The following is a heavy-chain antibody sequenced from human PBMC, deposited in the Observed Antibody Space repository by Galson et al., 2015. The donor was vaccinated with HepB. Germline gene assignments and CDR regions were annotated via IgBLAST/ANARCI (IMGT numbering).Heavy chain of an antibody. V-gene: IGHV2-70*04. CDR1: GFSLTTRTMR. CDR3: ARGEPGYCNGGSCYHFDY. D-gene: IGHD2-15*01. CDR2: IEWDDDK. Sequence: PALVKPTQTLTLTCTFSGFSLTTRTMRVSWIRQPPGKALEWLARIEWDDDKAYSTSLKTRLTISKDTSRNQVVLTMTNMDPVDTATYYCARGEPGYCNGGSCYHFDYWGQGILVTVSS. J-gene: IGHJ4*02.